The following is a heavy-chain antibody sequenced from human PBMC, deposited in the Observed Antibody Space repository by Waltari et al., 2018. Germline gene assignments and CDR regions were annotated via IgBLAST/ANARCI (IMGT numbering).Heavy chain of an antibody. J-gene: IGHJ5*02. D-gene: IGHD3-10*01. CDR1: GFTFSSYA. Sequence: EVQLEESGGGLVQPGGALRLSCAASGFTFSSYAMSWVRQAPGKGMEWGAGSSGSGVGTYYADSVKGRFNISRDNSRNTLDLQMNSLRAEDTAVYYCAKGGGYFGSGTYYKNNWFDPWGQGTRVTVSS. CDR3: AKGGGYFGSGTYYKNNWFDP. CDR2: SSGSGVGT. V-gene: IGHV3-23*04.